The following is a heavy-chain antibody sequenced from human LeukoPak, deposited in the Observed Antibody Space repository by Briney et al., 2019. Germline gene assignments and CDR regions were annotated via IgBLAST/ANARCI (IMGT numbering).Heavy chain of an antibody. J-gene: IGHJ4*02. CDR3: AREGGNYYGSGSYNY. D-gene: IGHD3-10*01. V-gene: IGHV1-69*13. CDR1: GGTFSSYA. CDR2: IIPIFGKA. Sequence: SVKVSCKASGGTFSSYAISWVRQAPGQGLEWMGGIIPIFGKANYAQKFQGRVTITADESTSTAYMELRSLRSEDTAVYYCAREGGNYYGSGSYNYWGQGTLVTVSS.